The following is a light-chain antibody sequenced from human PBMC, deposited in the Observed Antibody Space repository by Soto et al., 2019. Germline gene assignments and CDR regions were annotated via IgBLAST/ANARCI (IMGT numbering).Light chain of an antibody. CDR1: QSISVS. Sequence: IQMTQSPSTLSASVGDTXXXXXRASQSISVSSAWYQQKPGKAPNLLIYDASTLQGGVPSRFSGSGSGTEFTLTVTSLQPEDFATYFCQQYDKYSTFGHGTKVDIK. J-gene: IGKJ1*01. V-gene: IGKV1-5*01. CDR2: DAS. CDR3: QQYDKYST.